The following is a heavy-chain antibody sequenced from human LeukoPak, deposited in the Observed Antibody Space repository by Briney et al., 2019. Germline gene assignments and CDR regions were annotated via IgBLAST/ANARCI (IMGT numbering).Heavy chain of an antibody. D-gene: IGHD3-22*01. V-gene: IGHV4-34*01. CDR3: ARDSSGPFDP. CDR1: GGSFSGYY. CDR2: INHSGST. Sequence: PSETLSLTCAVYGGSFSGYYWSWIRQPPGKGLEWIGEINHSGSTNYNPSLKSRVTISVDTSKNQFSLKLSSVTAADTAVNYCARDSSGPFDPWGQGTLVTVSS. J-gene: IGHJ5*02.